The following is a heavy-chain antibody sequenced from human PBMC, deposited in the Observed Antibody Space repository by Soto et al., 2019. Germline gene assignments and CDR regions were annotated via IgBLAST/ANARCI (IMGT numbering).Heavy chain of an antibody. CDR3: ARSPPNPYDILTGYHPSGYYFDY. CDR2: IYHSGST. D-gene: IGHD3-9*01. CDR1: GYSISSGYY. V-gene: IGHV4-38-2*01. Sequence: ETLCRTCSLPGYSISSGYYWRWIRQPPGNGLEWIVSIYHSGSTYSNPSLKSRVTISVDTSKNQFSLKMSSVTAADTAVYYCARSPPNPYDILTGYHPSGYYFDYWGQGTLVTVYS. J-gene: IGHJ4*02.